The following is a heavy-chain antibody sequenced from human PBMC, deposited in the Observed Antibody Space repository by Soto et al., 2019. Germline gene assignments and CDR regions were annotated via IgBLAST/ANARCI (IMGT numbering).Heavy chain of an antibody. V-gene: IGHV1-18*01. Sequence: QVQLVQSGAEVKKPGASVKVSCKASGYTFTNYGISWVRQAPGQGLEWMGWISVYNGNTNYAQNFQGRVTMSTDTSTSTAYMELRSLRSDDTAVYYCARDDPLRFLLWFDPWGQGTLVTVSS. J-gene: IGHJ5*02. D-gene: IGHD3-3*01. CDR2: ISVYNGNT. CDR1: GYTFTNYG. CDR3: ARDDPLRFLLWFDP.